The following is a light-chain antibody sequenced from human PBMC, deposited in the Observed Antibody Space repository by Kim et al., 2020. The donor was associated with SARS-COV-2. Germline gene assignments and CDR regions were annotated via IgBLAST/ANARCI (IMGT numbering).Light chain of an antibody. CDR3: QQYNAYPIT. V-gene: IGKV1-16*01. J-gene: IGKJ5*01. Sequence: ASMGERVTITGRASQGIGNNLTWFQQKPGKAPKSLIYGASSLQSEVPSRFSGSGSGTDFTLTITNLQPEDFATYYCQQYNAYPITFGQGTRLEIK. CDR2: GAS. CDR1: QGIGNN.